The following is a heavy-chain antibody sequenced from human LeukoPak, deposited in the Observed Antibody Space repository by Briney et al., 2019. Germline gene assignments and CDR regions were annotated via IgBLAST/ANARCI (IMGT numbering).Heavy chain of an antibody. J-gene: IGHJ4*02. V-gene: IGHV4-4*09. Sequence: SETLSLTCTVSGGSISSYYWSWIRQPPGKGLEWIGHIYTSGSTNYNPSLKSRVTISVDTSKNQFSLKVSSVTAADTAVYYCARTYSSSSHFDYWGQGTLVTVST. CDR3: ARTYSSSSHFDY. CDR2: IYTSGST. CDR1: GGSISSYY. D-gene: IGHD6-6*01.